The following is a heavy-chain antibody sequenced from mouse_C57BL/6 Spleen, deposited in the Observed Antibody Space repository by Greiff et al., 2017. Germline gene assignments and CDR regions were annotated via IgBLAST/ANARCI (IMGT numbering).Heavy chain of an antibody. Sequence: VQLKESGGDLVKPGGSLKLSCAASGFTFSSYGMSWVRQTPDKRLEWVATISSGGSYTYYPASVKGRFTISRDNAKNTLYLQMSSLKSEDTAMYYCARQGYYGDYFDYWGQGTTRTVSS. V-gene: IGHV5-6*01. CDR2: ISSGGSYT. J-gene: IGHJ2*01. D-gene: IGHD1-1*01. CDR3: ARQGYYGDYFDY. CDR1: GFTFSSYG.